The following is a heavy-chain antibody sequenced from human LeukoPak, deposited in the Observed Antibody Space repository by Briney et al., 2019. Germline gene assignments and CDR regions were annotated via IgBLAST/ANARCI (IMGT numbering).Heavy chain of an antibody. CDR3: GAGSGPGYYYGLDV. CDR1: EFILSCYV. V-gene: IGHV3-64D*09. CDR2: IRNNGVST. D-gene: IGHD6-19*01. J-gene: IGHJ6*02. Sequence: GGSLRLSCSAPEFILSCYVMHSLRLPPGAALENVSAIRNNGVSTYYADSVKGIFTISRDNSKNTLYLQMSRLRPEDTSVYYCGAGSGPGYYYGLDVWGQGTTVIVS.